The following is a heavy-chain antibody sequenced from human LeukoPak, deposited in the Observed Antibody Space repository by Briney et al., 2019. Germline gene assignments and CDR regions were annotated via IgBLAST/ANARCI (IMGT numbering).Heavy chain of an antibody. D-gene: IGHD2-2*01. J-gene: IGHJ4*02. V-gene: IGHV3-30-3*01. Sequence: SGGSLRLSCAASGFTFSSYAMHWVRQAPGKGLEWVAVISYDGSNKYYADSVKGRFTISRDNSKNTLYLQMNSLRAEDTAVYYCPSSSTSYPFDYWGQGTLVTVSS. CDR3: PSSSTSYPFDY. CDR2: ISYDGSNK. CDR1: GFTFSSYA.